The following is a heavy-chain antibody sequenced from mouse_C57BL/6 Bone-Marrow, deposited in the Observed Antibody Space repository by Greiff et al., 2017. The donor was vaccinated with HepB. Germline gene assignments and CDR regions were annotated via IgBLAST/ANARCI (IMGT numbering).Heavy chain of an antibody. J-gene: IGHJ2*01. CDR2: INPSSGYT. V-gene: IGHV1-4*01. CDR1: GYTFTSYT. Sequence: VKLQESGAELARPGASVKMSCKASGYTFTSYTMHWVKQRPGQGLEWIGYINPSSGYTKYNQKFKDKATLTADKSSSTAYMQLSSLTSEDSAVYYCALIYYYGSSLFDYWGQGTTLTVSS. CDR3: ALIYYYGSSLFDY. D-gene: IGHD1-1*01.